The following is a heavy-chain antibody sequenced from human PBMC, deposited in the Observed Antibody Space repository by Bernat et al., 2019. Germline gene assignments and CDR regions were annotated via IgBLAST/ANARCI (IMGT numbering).Heavy chain of an antibody. CDR3: SAGESVGSYDFWSGYAHGGNWFDP. V-gene: IGHV3-15*07. CDR2: IKSKTDGGTT. D-gene: IGHD3-3*01. Sequence: EVQLVESGGGLVKPGGSLRLPCAASGFTFSNAWMNWVRQAPGKGLEWVGRIKSKTDGGTTDYAAPGKGRLTISRDDSKNMLYLQMNSMKTEDTAVYYCSAGESVGSYDFWSGYAHGGNWFDPWGQGTLVTVSS. CDR1: GFTFSNAW. J-gene: IGHJ5*02.